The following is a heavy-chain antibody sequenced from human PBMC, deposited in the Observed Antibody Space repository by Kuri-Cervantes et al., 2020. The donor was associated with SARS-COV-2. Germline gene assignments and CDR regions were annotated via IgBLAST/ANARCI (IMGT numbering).Heavy chain of an antibody. CDR3: TRQGVDY. V-gene: IGHV3-73*01. D-gene: IGHD2-8*01. Sequence: LSLTCAASGFTFSGSAMHWVRQASGKGLEWVGRIRSKANSYATAYAASVKGRFTSSRDDSKNTAYLQMNSLKTEDTAVYYCTRQGVDYWGQGTLVTVSS. CDR2: IRSKANSYAT. J-gene: IGHJ4*02. CDR1: GFTFSGSA.